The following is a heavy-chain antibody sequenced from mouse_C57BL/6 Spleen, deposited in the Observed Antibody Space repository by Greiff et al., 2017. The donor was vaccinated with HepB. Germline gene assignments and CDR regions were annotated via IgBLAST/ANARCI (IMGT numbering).Heavy chain of an antibody. CDR3: ARFLMVTYYFDD. CDR2: INPSTGGT. CDR1: GYSFTGYY. V-gene: IGHV1-42*01. D-gene: IGHD2-2*01. J-gene: IGHJ2*01. Sequence: VQLQQSGPELVKPGASVKISCKASGYSFTGYYMNWVKQSPETSLEWIGEINPSTGGTTYNQKFKAKATLTVDKSSSTAYMQLNSLTSEDSAVYYCARFLMVTYYFDDWGHGTTLTVSS.